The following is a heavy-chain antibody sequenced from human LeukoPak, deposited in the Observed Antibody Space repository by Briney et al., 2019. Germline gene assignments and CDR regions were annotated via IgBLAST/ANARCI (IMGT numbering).Heavy chain of an antibody. CDR2: IYPRDSDT. J-gene: IGHJ4*02. V-gene: IGHV5-51*01. Sequence: GESLQISSKGSGYSFTSYWIGWVRQMPGKGLEWMGIIYPRDSDTRYSPSFQGQVTISADKSISTAYLQWSSLKASDTAIYYCARLTGSYSDYWGQGTLVTVSS. CDR1: GYSFTSYW. D-gene: IGHD1-26*01. CDR3: ARLTGSYSDY.